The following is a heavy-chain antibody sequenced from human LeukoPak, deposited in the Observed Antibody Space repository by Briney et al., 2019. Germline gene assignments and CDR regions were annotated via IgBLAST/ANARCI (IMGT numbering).Heavy chain of an antibody. D-gene: IGHD3-10*01. V-gene: IGHV3-11*04. CDR2: ISSSGSTI. CDR1: GFTFSDYY. Sequence: PGGSLRLSCAASGFTFSDYYMSWIRQAPGKGLEWVSYISSSGSTIYYADSVKVRFTISRDNAKNSLYLQMNSLRAEDTAVYYCAGTYYYGSGIYDFWGQGTLVTVSS. CDR3: AGTYYYGSGIYDF. J-gene: IGHJ4*02.